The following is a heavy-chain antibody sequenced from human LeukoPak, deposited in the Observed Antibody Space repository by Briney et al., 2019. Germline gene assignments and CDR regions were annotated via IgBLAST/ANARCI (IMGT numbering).Heavy chain of an antibody. CDR3: ARDYKYAFDN. Sequence: PGGSLRLSCAASGLTSSDYSMNWVRQAPGKGLEWISYIGIDSGNTNYADSVKGRFTISGDKAKNSLYLQMNSLRVEDTAVYYCARDYKYAFDNWGQGTLVTVSS. D-gene: IGHD5-24*01. V-gene: IGHV3-48*01. CDR2: IGIDSGNT. CDR1: GLTSSDYS. J-gene: IGHJ4*02.